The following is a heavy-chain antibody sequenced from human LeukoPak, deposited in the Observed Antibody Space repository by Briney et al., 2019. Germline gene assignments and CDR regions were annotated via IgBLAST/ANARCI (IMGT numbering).Heavy chain of an antibody. Sequence: GGSLRLSCAASGFTFDDYAMHWVRQAPGKGLEWVSAISGSGGSTYYADSVKGRFTISRDNSKNTLYLQMNSLRAEDTAVYYCAKLPATTVTFYWYFDLWGRGTLVTVSS. CDR3: AKLPATTVTFYWYFDL. J-gene: IGHJ2*01. V-gene: IGHV3-23*01. CDR2: ISGSGGST. CDR1: GFTFDDYA. D-gene: IGHD4-17*01.